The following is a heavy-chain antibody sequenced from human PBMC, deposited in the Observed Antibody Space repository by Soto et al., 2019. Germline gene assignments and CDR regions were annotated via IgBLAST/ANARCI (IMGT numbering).Heavy chain of an antibody. Sequence: SGPTLVNPTETLTLTCTVSGFSLSNARMGVSWIRQPPGKALEWLAHIFSNDEKSYSASLKSRLTISKDTSKSQVVLTMTNMDPVDTATYYCARLLFWSGYYWGAYNWFDPWGQGNLVTVSS. V-gene: IGHV2-26*01. CDR1: GFSLSNARMG. J-gene: IGHJ5*02. CDR3: ARLLFWSGYYWGAYNWFDP. D-gene: IGHD3-3*01. CDR2: IFSNDEK.